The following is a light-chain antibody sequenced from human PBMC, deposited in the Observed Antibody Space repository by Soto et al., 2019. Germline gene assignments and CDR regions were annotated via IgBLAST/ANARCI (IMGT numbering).Light chain of an antibody. CDR3: QQYGSSSWT. J-gene: IGKJ1*01. CDR2: GAS. Sequence: EIVLTQSPGTLFLSPGERATLSCRASQSVSSTYLAWYQQKPGQAPRLLIFGASNRATGIPDRISGSGSGTDLSLTLSRLEHEDFAVYYCQQYGSSSWTFGQGAKVEIK. CDR1: QSVSSTY. V-gene: IGKV3-20*01.